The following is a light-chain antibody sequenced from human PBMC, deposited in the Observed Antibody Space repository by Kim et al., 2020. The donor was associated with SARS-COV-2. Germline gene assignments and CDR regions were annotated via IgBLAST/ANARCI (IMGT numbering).Light chain of an antibody. V-gene: IGKV1-5*03. J-gene: IGKJ1*01. CDR3: QQYNSYSWT. CDR2: KAS. Sequence: ASVGDRVTIPCRTSQSISSWLAWYQQKPGKAPKLLIYKASSLESEVPSRFSGSGSGTEFTLTISSLQPDDFATYYCQQYNSYSWTFGQGTKVDIK. CDR1: QSISSW.